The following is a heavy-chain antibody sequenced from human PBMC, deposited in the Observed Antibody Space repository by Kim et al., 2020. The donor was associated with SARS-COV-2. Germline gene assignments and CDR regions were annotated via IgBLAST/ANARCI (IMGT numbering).Heavy chain of an antibody. J-gene: IGHJ4*02. D-gene: IGHD5-12*01. CDR2: IYYSGST. CDR3: ARLYGGYAPYFDY. V-gene: IGHV4-39*07. Sequence: SETLSLTCTVSGGSISSSSYYLGWIRQPPGKGLEWIGSIYYSGSTYYNPSLKSRVTISVDTSKNQFSLKLSSVTAADTAVYYCARLYGGYAPYFDYWGQG. CDR1: GGSISSSSYY.